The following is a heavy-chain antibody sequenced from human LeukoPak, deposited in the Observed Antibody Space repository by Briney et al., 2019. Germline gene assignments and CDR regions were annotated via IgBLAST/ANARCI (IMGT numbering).Heavy chain of an antibody. J-gene: IGHJ4*02. CDR1: GGSISSYY. CDR2: ISYSGST. D-gene: IGHD3-3*01. V-gene: IGHV4-59*01. CDR3: ARAVYDFWSGYYEGYYFDY. Sequence: SETLSLTCTVSGGSISSYYWSWIRQPPGKGLEWIGYISYSGSTNYNPSLKSRVTISVDTSKSQFSLKLSSVTAADTAVYYCARAVYDFWSGYYEGYYFDYWGQGTLVTVSS.